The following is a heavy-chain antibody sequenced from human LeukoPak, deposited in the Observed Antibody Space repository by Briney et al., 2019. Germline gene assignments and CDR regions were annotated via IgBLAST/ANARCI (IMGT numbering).Heavy chain of an antibody. CDR2: IYYSGST. J-gene: IGHJ4*02. CDR1: GGSISSYY. Sequence: TSETLSLTCTVSGGSISSYYWSWIRQPPGKGLEWIRYIYYSGSTNYNPSLKSRVTISVDTSKNQFSLKLSSVTAADTAVYYCARGGGYGDKFDYWGQGTLVTVSS. V-gene: IGHV4-59*08. CDR3: ARGGGYGDKFDY. D-gene: IGHD5-12*01.